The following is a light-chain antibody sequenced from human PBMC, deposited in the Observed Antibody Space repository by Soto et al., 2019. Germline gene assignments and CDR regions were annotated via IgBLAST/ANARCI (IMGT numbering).Light chain of an antibody. J-gene: IGKJ2*01. CDR2: DAS. Sequence: EIVLTQSPATLSFSPGERATLSCRARQRVSSYLAWYHQHPGHAPRRLIYDASNRATGIPARFSGSGSGTDFTLTISSLEPEDFAVYYCQQRRNWHSYTFGQGTKLEIK. CDR3: QQRRNWHSYT. V-gene: IGKV3D-11*02. CDR1: QRVSSY.